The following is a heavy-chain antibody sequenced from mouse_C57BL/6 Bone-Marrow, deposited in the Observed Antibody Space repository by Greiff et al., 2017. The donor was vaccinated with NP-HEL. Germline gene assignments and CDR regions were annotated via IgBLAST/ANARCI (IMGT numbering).Heavy chain of an antibody. Sequence: DVKLQESGPGLVKPSQPLSLTCSVTGYSITSGYYWNWIRQFPGNKLEWMGYISYDGSNNYNPSLKNRISITRDTSKNQFFLKLNSVTTEDTATYYCARYHYKDAMDYWGQGTSVTVSS. J-gene: IGHJ4*01. V-gene: IGHV3-6*01. CDR2: ISYDGSN. CDR3: ARYHYKDAMDY. D-gene: IGHD2-12*01. CDR1: GYSITSGYY.